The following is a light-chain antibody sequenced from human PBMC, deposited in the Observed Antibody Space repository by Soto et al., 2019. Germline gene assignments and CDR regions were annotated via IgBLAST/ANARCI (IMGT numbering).Light chain of an antibody. CDR2: AAS. CDR1: QGISSY. CDR3: QQYYMYPRA. V-gene: IGKV1-8*01. J-gene: IGKJ1*01. Sequence: AIRMTQSPSSLSASTGDRVTITCRASQGISSYLAWYQQKPGKAPKLLIYAASTLQSGVPSRFSGSGTVTDFALPISCLQSEDFATYYCQQYYMYPRAFGQGTKGEIK.